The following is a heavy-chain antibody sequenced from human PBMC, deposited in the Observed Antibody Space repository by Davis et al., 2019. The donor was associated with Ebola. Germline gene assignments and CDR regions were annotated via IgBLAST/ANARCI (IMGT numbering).Heavy chain of an antibody. CDR3: AKGVIMDSYFDY. D-gene: IGHD3-10*01. CDR1: GFSLGPHG. CDR2: SVNDATTQ. V-gene: IGHV3-30*02. J-gene: IGHJ4*02. Sequence: GESLKISCATSGFSLGPHGMHWIRQAPGKGLEWVAMSVNDATTQYYGDSVKGRFTISRDNSKNTLYLQMNSLRAEDTAVYYCAKGVIMDSYFDYWGQGTLVTVSS.